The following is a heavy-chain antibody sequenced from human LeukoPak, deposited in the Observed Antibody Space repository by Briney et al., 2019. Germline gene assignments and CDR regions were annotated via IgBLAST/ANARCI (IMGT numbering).Heavy chain of an antibody. D-gene: IGHD4-17*01. V-gene: IGHV3-74*01. CDR2: INSDGSST. CDR3: TRGDYGAYGYDAFDI. J-gene: IGHJ3*02. Sequence: GGSLRLSCAASGFTFRNYWMHWVRQAPGKGLVWVSRINSDGSSTSYADSVKGRCTISRDNAKNTLYLQMNSLRAEDTAMYYCTRGDYGAYGYDAFDIWGQGTMVTVSS. CDR1: GFTFRNYW.